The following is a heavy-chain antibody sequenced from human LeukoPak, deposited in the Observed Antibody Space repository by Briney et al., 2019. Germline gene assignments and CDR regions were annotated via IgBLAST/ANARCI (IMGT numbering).Heavy chain of an antibody. CDR3: AKDMGSSGWYYSDY. J-gene: IGHJ4*02. CDR2: ISWNSGSI. D-gene: IGHD6-19*01. V-gene: IGHV3-9*01. CDR1: GFTFDDYA. Sequence: PGGSLRLSCAASGFTFDDYAMHWVRQAPGKGLEWVSGISWNSGSIGYADSVKGRFTISRDNAKNSLYLQMNSLRAEDTALYYCAKDMGSSGWYYSDYWGQGTLVTVSS.